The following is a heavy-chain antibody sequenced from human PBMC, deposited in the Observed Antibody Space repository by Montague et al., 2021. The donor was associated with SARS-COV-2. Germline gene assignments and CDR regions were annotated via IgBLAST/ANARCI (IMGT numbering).Heavy chain of an antibody. D-gene: IGHD1-26*01. CDR1: GGSITDNNW. V-gene: IGHV4-4*02. J-gene: IGHJ5*02. CDR2: ITLGGHT. CDR3: ARDIWEPEVRSRGWFDP. Sequence: SETLSLTCGVSGGSITDNNWWSWLRQSPKTRLDLIGVITLGGHTDYNPPLNRRVTISLDKSKNQFSLTLTSVTAADTAVYYSARDIWEPEVRSRGWFDPWGQGILVTVSS.